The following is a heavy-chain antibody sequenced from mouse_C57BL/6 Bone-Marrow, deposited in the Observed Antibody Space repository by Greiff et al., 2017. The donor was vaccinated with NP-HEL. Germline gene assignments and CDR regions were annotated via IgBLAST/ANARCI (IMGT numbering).Heavy chain of an antibody. J-gene: IGHJ3*01. D-gene: IGHD1-1*01. CDR1: GYTFTSYG. V-gene: IGHV1-81*01. Sequence: QVQLQQSGAELARPGASVKLSCKASGYTFTSYGISWVKQRTGQGLEWIGEIYPRSGNTYYNEKFKGKATLTADKSSSTAYMELRSLTSEDSAVYFCARVYYGSSYGAWFAYWGQGTLVTVSA. CDR2: IYPRSGNT. CDR3: ARVYYGSSYGAWFAY.